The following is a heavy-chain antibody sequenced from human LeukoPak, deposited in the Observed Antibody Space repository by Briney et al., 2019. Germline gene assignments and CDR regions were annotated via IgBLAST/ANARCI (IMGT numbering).Heavy chain of an antibody. CDR1: GYTFTGYY. CDR2: INPNSGGT. V-gene: IGHV1-2*02. Sequence: GASVKVSCKASGYTFTGYYMHWVRQAPGQGLEWMGWINPNSGGTNYAQKFQGRVTMTRDTSISTACMELSRLRSDDTAVYYCARVDTAMVTRFDYWGQGTLVTVSS. D-gene: IGHD5-18*01. J-gene: IGHJ4*02. CDR3: ARVDTAMVTRFDY.